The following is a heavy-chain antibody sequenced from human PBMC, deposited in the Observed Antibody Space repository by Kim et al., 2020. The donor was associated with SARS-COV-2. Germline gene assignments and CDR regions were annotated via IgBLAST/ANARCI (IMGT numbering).Heavy chain of an antibody. J-gene: IGHJ6*02. CDR3: ARDFDGYSSSWTYYYYGIRPSYGMDV. CDR2: ISSSGSTI. Sequence: GGSLRLSCAASGFTFSDYYMSWIRQAPGKGLEWVSYISSSGSTIYYADSVKGRFTISRDNAKNSLYLQMNSLRAEDTAVYYCARDFDGYSSSWTYYYYGIRPSYGMDVWGQGTTVTVSS. V-gene: IGHV3-11*01. D-gene: IGHD6-13*01. CDR1: GFTFSDYY.